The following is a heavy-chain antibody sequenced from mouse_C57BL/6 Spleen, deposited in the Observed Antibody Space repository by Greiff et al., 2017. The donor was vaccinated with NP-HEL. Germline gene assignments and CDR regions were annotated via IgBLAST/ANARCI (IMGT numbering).Heavy chain of an antibody. V-gene: IGHV5-4*01. Sequence: EVQVVASGGGLVKPGGSLKLSCAASGFTFSSYALSWVRQTPEKRLEWVATISDGGSYTYYPDNVKGRFTISRDNAKNNLYLQMSHLRSEDTAMYYGARVGSSYGYWYFDVWGTGTTVTVSS. CDR2: ISDGGSYT. CDR3: ARVGSSYGYWYFDV. CDR1: GFTFSSYA. J-gene: IGHJ1*03. D-gene: IGHD1-1*01.